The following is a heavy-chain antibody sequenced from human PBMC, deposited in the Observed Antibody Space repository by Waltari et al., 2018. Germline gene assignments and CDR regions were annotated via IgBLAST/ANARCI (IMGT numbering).Heavy chain of an antibody. CDR3: ARSMVQGIHYYYYGMDV. V-gene: IGHV4-59*11. D-gene: IGHD3-10*01. Sequence: ISSHYWSWIRQPPGKGLEWIGYIYYSGSTNYNPSLKSRVTISVDTSKNQFSLKLSSVTAADTAVYYCARSMVQGIHYYYYGMDVWGQGTTVTVSS. CDR2: IYYSGST. J-gene: IGHJ6*02. CDR1: ISSHY.